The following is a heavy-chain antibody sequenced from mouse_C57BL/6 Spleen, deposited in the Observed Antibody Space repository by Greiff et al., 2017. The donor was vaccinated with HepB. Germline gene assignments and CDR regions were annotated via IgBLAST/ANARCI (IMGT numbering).Heavy chain of an antibody. J-gene: IGHJ2*01. D-gene: IGHD1-1*01. Sequence: QVQLQQPGTELVKPGASVKLSCKASGYTFTSYWKHWVKQRPGQGLEWIGNINPSNGGTNYNEKFKSKATLTVDKSSSTAYMQLSSLTSEDSAVYYCARITTVVANFDYWGQGTTLTVSS. CDR3: ARITTVVANFDY. V-gene: IGHV1-53*01. CDR2: INPSNGGT. CDR1: GYTFTSYW.